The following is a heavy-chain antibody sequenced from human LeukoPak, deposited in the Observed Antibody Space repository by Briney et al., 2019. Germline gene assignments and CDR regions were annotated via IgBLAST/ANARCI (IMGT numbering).Heavy chain of an antibody. CDR3: AKDYNSSWYYFDY. J-gene: IGHJ4*02. D-gene: IGHD6-13*01. CDR1: GFTFTNYA. CDR2: ISASGGNT. V-gene: IGHV3-23*01. Sequence: GGSLRLSCAASGFTFTNYAMSWVRQAPGKGLEWVSLISASGGNTYYADSVKGRFTISRDNSKNTLYLQMNSLIAEDTAIYYCAKDYNSSWYYFDYWGQGTLVTVSS.